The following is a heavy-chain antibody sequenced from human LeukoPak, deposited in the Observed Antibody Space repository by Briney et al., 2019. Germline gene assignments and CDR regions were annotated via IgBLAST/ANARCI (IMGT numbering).Heavy chain of an antibody. CDR3: ARARTYSSGWYPDY. CDR2: INPNSGGT. J-gene: IGHJ4*02. V-gene: IGHV1-2*02. Sequence: ASVKVSCKASGYTFTGYYVHWVRQAPGQGLEWMGWINPNSGGTNYAQKFQGRVTMTRDTSISTAYMELSRLRSDDTAVYYCARARTYSSGWYPDYWGQGTLVTVSS. D-gene: IGHD6-19*01. CDR1: GYTFTGYY.